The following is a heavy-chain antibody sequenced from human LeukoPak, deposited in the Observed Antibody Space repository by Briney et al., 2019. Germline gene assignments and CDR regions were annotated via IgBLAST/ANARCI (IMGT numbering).Heavy chain of an antibody. CDR2: MSYDGSNE. Sequence: GGSLRLSCAASGFTFSDYAMYWVRRAPGKGLEWVASMSYDGSNEYYADSVKGRFTISRDNSKNTLYLQMNSLRTEDTAVYYCARGAPPDYWGQGTLVTVSS. CDR3: ARGAPPDY. V-gene: IGHV3-30-3*01. CDR1: GFTFSDYA. J-gene: IGHJ4*02.